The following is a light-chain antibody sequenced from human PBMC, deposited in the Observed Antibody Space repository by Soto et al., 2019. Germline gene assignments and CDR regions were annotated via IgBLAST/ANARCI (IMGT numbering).Light chain of an antibody. J-gene: IGKJ1*01. CDR2: AAS. V-gene: IGKV1-39*01. CDR1: QTVGTF. CDR3: QQSYSIRSWT. Sequence: IQMTQSPASLSSSVGDSLTITWRASQTVGTFLNWYQQRPGRAPNLLIYAASNLPTGVPSRFSGSGSGTDFTLTINSLQPDDFGTYYCQQSYSIRSWTFGQGTKVDI.